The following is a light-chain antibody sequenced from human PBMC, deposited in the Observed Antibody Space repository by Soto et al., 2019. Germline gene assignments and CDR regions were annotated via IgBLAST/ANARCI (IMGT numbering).Light chain of an antibody. Sequence: QSVLTQPPSASGTPGQRVTISCSGSSSNIGSNTENWYQQLPGTAPKLLIYSNNQRPSGVPDRFSVSKSGTSASAAISGLQSEDEADYDCAAWDDNLNGWVFGGGTKLTVL. CDR2: SNN. V-gene: IGLV1-44*01. CDR1: SSNIGSNT. CDR3: AAWDDNLNGWV. J-gene: IGLJ3*02.